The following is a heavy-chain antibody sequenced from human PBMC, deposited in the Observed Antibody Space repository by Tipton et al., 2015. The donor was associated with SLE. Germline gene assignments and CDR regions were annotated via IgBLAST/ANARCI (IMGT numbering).Heavy chain of an antibody. CDR2: IYPGDSDT. CDR1: GYSFTSYW. Sequence: QSGPEVKKPGESLKISCKGSGYSFTSYWVGWVRQMPGKGLEWMGIIYPGDSDTRYSPSFQGQVTISADKSISTAYLQWSSLKASATALSYSAGHIEYRSSWYPPSASGAQGPRVTAS. V-gene: IGHV5-51*01. D-gene: IGHD6-13*01. CDR3: AGHIEYRSSWYPPSAS. J-gene: IGHJ4*02.